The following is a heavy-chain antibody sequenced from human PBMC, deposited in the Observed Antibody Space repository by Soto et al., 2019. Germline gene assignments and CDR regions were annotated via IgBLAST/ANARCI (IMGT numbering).Heavy chain of an antibody. CDR2: IYYSGST. V-gene: IGHV4-61*01. CDR1: GASVSSGSYY. D-gene: IGHD2-2*01. J-gene: IGHJ6*02. CDR3: ARELKHQLGYYYYGMDV. Sequence: ASETLSLTCTVSGASVSSGSYYWSWIRQPPGKGLEWIGYIYYSGSTNYNPSLKSRVTISVDTSKNQFSLKLSSVTAADTAMYYCARELKHQLGYYYYGMDVWGQGTTVTVYS.